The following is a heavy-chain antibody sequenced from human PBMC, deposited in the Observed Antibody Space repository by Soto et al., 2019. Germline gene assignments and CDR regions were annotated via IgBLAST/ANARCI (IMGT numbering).Heavy chain of an antibody. J-gene: IGHJ4*02. Sequence: EVALLESGGGLVQPGGSLRLSCEVSGVAFSFYSMSWVRQAPGKGLEWVASISGNGATTYYAASGKGRFTFSRVNSKNTVQLQMNSMRGEDTAVYYWAKDRGGFTSGWEFFDFWGQRNLVTLSS. CDR3: AKDRGGFTSGWEFFDF. V-gene: IGHV3-23*01. D-gene: IGHD6-19*01. CDR1: GVAFSFYS. CDR2: ISGNGATT.